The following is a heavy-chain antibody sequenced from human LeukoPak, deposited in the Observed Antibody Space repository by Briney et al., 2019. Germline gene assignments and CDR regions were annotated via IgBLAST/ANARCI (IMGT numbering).Heavy chain of an antibody. J-gene: IGHJ4*02. V-gene: IGHV1-18*01. Sequence: ASVKVSCKASGYTFTSYGISWVRQAPGQGLEWMGWISAYNGNTNYAQKLQGRVTMTTDTSTSTDYMELRSLRSDDTAVYYCARDVGDTAMVTEFDYWGQGTLVTVSS. CDR1: GYTFTSYG. CDR2: ISAYNGNT. D-gene: IGHD5-18*01. CDR3: ARDVGDTAMVTEFDY.